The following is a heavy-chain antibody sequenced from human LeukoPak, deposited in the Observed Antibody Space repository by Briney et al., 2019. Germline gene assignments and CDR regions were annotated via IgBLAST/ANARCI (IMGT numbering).Heavy chain of an antibody. Sequence: SVKVSCKASGGTFSSYAISWVRQAPGQGLEWMGRIIPILGIANYAQKFQGRVTITADKSTSTAYMELSSLRSEDTAAYYCARENCSSTSCYTGENWFDPWGQGTLVTVSS. V-gene: IGHV1-69*04. CDR3: ARENCSSTSCYTGENWFDP. CDR2: IIPILGIA. J-gene: IGHJ5*02. CDR1: GGTFSSYA. D-gene: IGHD2-2*02.